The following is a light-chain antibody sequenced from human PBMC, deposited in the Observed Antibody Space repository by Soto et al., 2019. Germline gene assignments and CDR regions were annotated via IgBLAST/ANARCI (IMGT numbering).Light chain of an antibody. V-gene: IGKV1-39*01. J-gene: IGKJ1*01. CDR3: QQSYSSPPT. CDR1: QSVSSY. CDR2: AAS. Sequence: DVQLTWSKSCLSACVGYRLTITCRASQSVSSYLNWYQQKPGKDPKLLIFAASSLQSGFPSRFSGSRSGPDFTLTIISLQPEDFATYYCQQSYSSPPTFGQGTKVDIK.